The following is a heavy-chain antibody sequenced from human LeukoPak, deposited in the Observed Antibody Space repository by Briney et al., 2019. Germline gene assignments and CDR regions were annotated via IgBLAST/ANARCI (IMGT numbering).Heavy chain of an antibody. V-gene: IGHV4-39*01. Sequence: SETLSLTCTVSGGSISSSSYYWGWIRQPPGKGLEWIGSIYYSGSTYYNPSLKSRVTISVDTSKNQFSLKLSSVTAADTAVYYCARHHGTGLSSRGWYWGQGTLVTVSS. CDR1: GGSISSSSYY. CDR3: ARHHGTGLSSRGWY. CDR2: IYYSGST. J-gene: IGHJ4*02. D-gene: IGHD6-19*01.